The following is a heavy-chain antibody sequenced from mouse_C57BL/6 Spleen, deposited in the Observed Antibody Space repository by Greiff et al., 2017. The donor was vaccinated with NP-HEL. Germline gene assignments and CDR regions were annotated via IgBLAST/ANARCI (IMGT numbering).Heavy chain of an antibody. Sequence: VQLHQSGPELVKPGASVKISCKASGYAFSSSWMNWVKQRPGKGLEWIGRIYPGDGDTNYNGKFKGKATLTADKSSSTAYMQLSSLTSEDSAVYFCARGVTSYAMDYWGQGTSVTVSS. V-gene: IGHV1-82*01. D-gene: IGHD2-2*01. J-gene: IGHJ4*01. CDR1: GYAFSSSW. CDR3: ARGVTSYAMDY. CDR2: IYPGDGDT.